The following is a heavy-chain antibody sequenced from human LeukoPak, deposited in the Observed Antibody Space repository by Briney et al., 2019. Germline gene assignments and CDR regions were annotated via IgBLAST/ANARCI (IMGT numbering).Heavy chain of an antibody. Sequence: SETLSLTCTVSGGSISSSNYYWSWIRQPPGRELEWIASINYGGTTYYNPSLKSRVTISVDTSKNQFSLRLSSVIAADTAVYLCARYVVSGSGKFYFDYWGQGSLVTVSS. CDR1: GGSISSSNYY. CDR2: INYGGTT. J-gene: IGHJ4*02. CDR3: ARYVVSGSGKFYFDY. V-gene: IGHV4-39*01. D-gene: IGHD3-10*01.